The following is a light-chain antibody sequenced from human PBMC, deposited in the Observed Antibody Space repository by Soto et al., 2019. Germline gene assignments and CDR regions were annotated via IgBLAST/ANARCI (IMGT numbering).Light chain of an antibody. CDR1: QSISTK. CDR3: QEYNDWRPIT. V-gene: IGKV3-15*01. Sequence: IVMTQSPSTLSLSPGERATLSCRASQSISTKLAWYQQKPGQAPRLLIYGASTRATGIPVRFSGSGSGTEFTLTITSLQFEDFAVYYCQEYNDWRPITFGGGTKVDIK. CDR2: GAS. J-gene: IGKJ4*01.